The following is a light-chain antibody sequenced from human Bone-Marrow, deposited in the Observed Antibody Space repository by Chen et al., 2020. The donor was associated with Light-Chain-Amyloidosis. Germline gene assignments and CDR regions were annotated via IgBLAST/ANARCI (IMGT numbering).Light chain of an antibody. CDR1: DLPTKY. CDR3: QSADSSGTYEVI. J-gene: IGLJ2*01. V-gene: IGLV3-25*03. CDR2: RDT. Sequence: SHELTQPPSASVSPGPPARITCSGDDLPTKYAYWYQQKPGQAPVLVIHRDTERPSGISERFSGSSSGTTATLTISGVQAEDEADYHCQSADSSGTYEVIFGGGTKLTVL.